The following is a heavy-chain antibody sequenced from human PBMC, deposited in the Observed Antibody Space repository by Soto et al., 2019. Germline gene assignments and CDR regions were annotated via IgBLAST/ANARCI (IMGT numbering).Heavy chain of an antibody. V-gene: IGHV4-39*01. CDR3: ARRITVTISYYFDY. Sequence: SETLSLTCIFSGGSISSSDYYYGWIRQPPGKGLEWIGSIYQSGSTYYNPSLKSRVTISVDTSKDQFSLTLSSVSAADTAVYYCARRITVTISYYFDYWGQGSLVTVSS. J-gene: IGHJ4*02. D-gene: IGHD4-17*01. CDR1: GGSISSSDYY. CDR2: IYQSGST.